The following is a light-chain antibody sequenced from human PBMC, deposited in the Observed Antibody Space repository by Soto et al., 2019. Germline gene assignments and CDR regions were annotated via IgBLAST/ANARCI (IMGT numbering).Light chain of an antibody. J-gene: IGKJ1*01. CDR3: QQYGSSGT. Sequence: EIVLTQSPCTLSLSAGERATLSWGASQSVSNNYLAWYQQKPGQAPRLLIYGASNRAAGIPDRFSGGGSGTDFTLTISRLEPEDFAVYYCQQYGSSGTFGQGTKVDIK. CDR1: QSVSNNY. CDR2: GAS. V-gene: IGKV3-20*01.